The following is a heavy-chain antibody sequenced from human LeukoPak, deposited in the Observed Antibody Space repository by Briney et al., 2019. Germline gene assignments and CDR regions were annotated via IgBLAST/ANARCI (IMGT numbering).Heavy chain of an antibody. J-gene: IGHJ6*03. CDR2: INSGGHRT. D-gene: IGHD6-6*01. Sequence: GGSLSLFCAASGLTLCSYWMLWARDAPGKGRVCVSRINSGGHRTRYAAPVKGRLPISRDKAKTTLYRQMNSLRAEDTVVYYSAREPYSSSSGYYYYCMDVWGKRTTVTVSS. CDR3: AREPYSSSSGYYYYCMDV. CDR1: GLTLCSYW. V-gene: IGHV3-74*01.